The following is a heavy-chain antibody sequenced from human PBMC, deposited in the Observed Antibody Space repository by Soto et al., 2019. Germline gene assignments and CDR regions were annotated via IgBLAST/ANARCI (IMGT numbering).Heavy chain of an antibody. CDR1: EVTSINVC. V-gene: IGHV3-15*01. CDR3: TTGPPALRFLG. CDR2: IKSKTDGGTT. Sequence: LRHACGAVEVTSINVCISCVPQTPGKGLEWVGRIKSKTDGGTTDYAAPVKGRFTISRDDSKNTLYLQMKRLKTEDTAVYYCTTGPPALRFLGWGQRTLVTVSS. D-gene: IGHD3-3*01. J-gene: IGHJ4*02.